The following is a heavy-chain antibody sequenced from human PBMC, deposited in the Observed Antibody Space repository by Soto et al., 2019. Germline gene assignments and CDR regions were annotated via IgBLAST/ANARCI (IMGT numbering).Heavy chain of an antibody. J-gene: IGHJ5*02. CDR3: ARDFPSSSSDP. CDR2: IIPIFGTA. V-gene: IGHV1-69*01. CDR1: GGTFSSYA. Sequence: QVQLVQSGAEVKKPGSSVKVSCKASGGTFSSYAITWVRQAPGQGLEWMGGIIPIFGTANDAQKFQGRVTITADESLTTAYMELRSLISEDTAVYYCARDFPSSSSDPWGQGTLVTVSS.